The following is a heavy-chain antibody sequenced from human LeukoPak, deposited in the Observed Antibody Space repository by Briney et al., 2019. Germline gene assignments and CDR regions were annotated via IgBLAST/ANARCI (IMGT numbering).Heavy chain of an antibody. Sequence: GGSLGLSCAASGFTFDDYGMGWVRQAPGKGLEWVSGINWNGGSTGYADSVKGRFTISRDNAKNSLYLQMNSLRAEDTALYYCARGDSTSLYYFDYWGQGTLVTVSS. V-gene: IGHV3-20*04. CDR1: GFTFDDYG. CDR2: INWNGGST. D-gene: IGHD2-2*01. J-gene: IGHJ4*02. CDR3: ARGDSTSLYYFDY.